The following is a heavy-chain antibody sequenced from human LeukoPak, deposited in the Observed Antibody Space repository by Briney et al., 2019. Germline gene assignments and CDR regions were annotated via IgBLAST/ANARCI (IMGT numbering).Heavy chain of an antibody. Sequence: SETLSLICTVSGGSINSYYWSWIRQPPGKGLEWIGYTYYSGSTNYNPSLKSRVTISVDTSKNQFSLKLTSVTAADTAVYFCASGESRNYYYFDYWGHGILVTVSS. D-gene: IGHD3-10*01. V-gene: IGHV4-59*01. CDR1: GGSINSYY. CDR2: TYYSGST. J-gene: IGHJ4*01. CDR3: ASGESRNYYYFDY.